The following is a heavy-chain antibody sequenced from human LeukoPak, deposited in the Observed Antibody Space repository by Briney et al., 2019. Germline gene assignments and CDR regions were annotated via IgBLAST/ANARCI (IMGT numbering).Heavy chain of an antibody. V-gene: IGHV3-48*04. CDR1: GFTFSSYS. CDR2: ISSSNSTI. CDR3: ARDRAVGVMIAFDI. D-gene: IGHD3-16*01. J-gene: IGHJ3*02. Sequence: GRSLRLSCAASGFTFSSYSMNWVRQAPGKGLEWVSYISSSNSTIYYADSVKGRFTISRDNAKNSLYLQMNSLRAEDTAVYYCARDRAVGVMIAFDIWGQGTTVTVSS.